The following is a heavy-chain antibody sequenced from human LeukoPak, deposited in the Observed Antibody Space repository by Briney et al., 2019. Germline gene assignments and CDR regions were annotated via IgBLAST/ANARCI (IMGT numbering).Heavy chain of an antibody. CDR1: GFTFSSYG. CDR2: ISSSSSYI. Sequence: GGSLRLSCAASGFTFSSYGMSWVRQAPGKGLEWVSSISSSSSYIYYADSVKGRFTISRDNAKNSLYLQMNSLRAEDTAVYYCARHLGSVAADYWGQGTLVTVSS. D-gene: IGHD6-19*01. V-gene: IGHV3-21*04. CDR3: ARHLGSVAADY. J-gene: IGHJ4*02.